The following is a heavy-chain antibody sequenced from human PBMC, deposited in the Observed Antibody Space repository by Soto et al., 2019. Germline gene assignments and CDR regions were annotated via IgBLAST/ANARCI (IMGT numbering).Heavy chain of an antibody. Sequence: PGGSLRLSCAASGFTFSNYAMNWFRQAPGKGLEWVSTISGSGGSTYYADSMKGRFTISRDNSKNTLYLQMNGLRAEDTAVYYCAKEMRVTGLFDLWGQGTLVTVSS. CDR1: GFTFSNYA. D-gene: IGHD2-21*02. CDR2: ISGSGGST. V-gene: IGHV3-23*01. J-gene: IGHJ5*02. CDR3: AKEMRVTGLFDL.